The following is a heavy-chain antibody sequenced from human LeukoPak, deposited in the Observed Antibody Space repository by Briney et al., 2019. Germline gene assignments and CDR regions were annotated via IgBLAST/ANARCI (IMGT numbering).Heavy chain of an antibody. CDR3: TRSAYCTGGTCYSKTFDY. J-gene: IGHJ4*02. CDR1: GFNFRNYA. CDR2: IRFDGSHK. Sequence: GGSLRLSCAASGFNFRNYAMHWVRQAPGMEPEGVALIRFDGSHKYYADSVKGRFTISRDNSRDTLSLQMSSLRAEDTAVYYCTRSAYCTGGTCYSKTFDYWGQGTLVTVSS. V-gene: IGHV3-30*02. D-gene: IGHD2-15*01.